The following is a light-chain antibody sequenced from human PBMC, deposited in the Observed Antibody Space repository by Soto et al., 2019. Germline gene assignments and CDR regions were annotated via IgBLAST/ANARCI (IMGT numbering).Light chain of an antibody. V-gene: IGLV1-51*01. CDR3: GTWYSRLGVHMV. J-gene: IGLJ2*01. Sequence: QSVLTQPPSVSAAPGQTVTISCSGSSSNIGKNYVSWYQQLPGTAPKPLIYDANKPPPGIPDRFSGSRSGTSATLGITGLQVRDEPEYYCGTWYSRLGVHMVFGGGTKLTVL. CDR1: SSNIGKNY. CDR2: DAN.